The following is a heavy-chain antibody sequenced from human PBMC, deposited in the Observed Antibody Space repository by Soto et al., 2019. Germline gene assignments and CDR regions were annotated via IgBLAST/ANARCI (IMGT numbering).Heavy chain of an antibody. CDR1: GGTFSSYA. V-gene: IGHV1-69*13. D-gene: IGHD5-12*01. CDR3: ARAPLEDGYNYSPFKGNFDY. J-gene: IGHJ4*02. Sequence: ASVKVSCKASGGTFSSYAISWVRQAPGQGLEWMGGIIPIFGTANYAQKFQGRVTITADESTSTAYMELSSLRSEDTAVYYCARAPLEDGYNYSPFKGNFDYWGQGTLVTVSS. CDR2: IIPIFGTA.